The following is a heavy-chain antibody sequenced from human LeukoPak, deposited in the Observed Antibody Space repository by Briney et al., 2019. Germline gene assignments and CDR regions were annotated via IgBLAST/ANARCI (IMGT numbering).Heavy chain of an antibody. CDR3: ARGIQPPKYYGSGSDTFDI. V-gene: IGHV3-30*04. Sequence: QSGGSLRRSCVASGFTFSTYAIHWVRQAPGKGLEWVAVVSKDGNTKYYADSVKGRFTISRDNSKNTVYLQMNSLRTEDTSVYYCARGIQPPKYYGSGSDTFDIWGQGTMVTVSS. D-gene: IGHD3-10*01. CDR2: VSKDGNTK. CDR1: GFTFSTYA. J-gene: IGHJ3*02.